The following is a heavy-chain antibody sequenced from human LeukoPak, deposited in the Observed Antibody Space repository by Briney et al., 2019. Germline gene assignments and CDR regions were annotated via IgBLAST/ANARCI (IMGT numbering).Heavy chain of an antibody. CDR2: IYYNGST. CDR3: ARVVYYYDSSGYYPYYYFDY. CDR1: GGSISSYY. V-gene: IGHV4-59*01. J-gene: IGHJ4*02. Sequence: PSETLSLTCTVSGGSISSYYWSWIRQPPGKGLEWIGYIYYNGSTNYNPSLKSRVTISVDTSKNQFSLKLSSVTAADTAVYYCARVVYYYDSSGYYPYYYFDYWGQGTLVAVSS. D-gene: IGHD3-22*01.